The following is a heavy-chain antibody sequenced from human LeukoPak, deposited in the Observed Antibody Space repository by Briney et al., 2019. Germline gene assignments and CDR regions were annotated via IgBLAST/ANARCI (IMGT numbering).Heavy chain of an antibody. Sequence: GGSLRLSCAASGFTFSSYGMSWVRQAPGKGLEWVAVISYDGSNKYYADSVKGRFTISRDNSKNTLYLQMNSLRAEDTAVYYCAKVSVAGRGFDYWGQGTLVTVSS. D-gene: IGHD6-19*01. CDR2: ISYDGSNK. J-gene: IGHJ4*02. V-gene: IGHV3-30*18. CDR3: AKVSVAGRGFDY. CDR1: GFTFSSYG.